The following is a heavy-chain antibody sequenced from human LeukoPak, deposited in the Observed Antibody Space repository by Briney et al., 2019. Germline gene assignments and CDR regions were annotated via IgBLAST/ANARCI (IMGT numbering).Heavy chain of an antibody. V-gene: IGHV1-24*01. CDR2: FDPEDGET. CDR3: ATAIPIGYYYYYYMDV. CDR1: GYTLTELS. D-gene: IGHD3-3*01. J-gene: IGHJ6*03. Sequence: GASVKVSCKVSGYTLTELSMHWVRQAPGKGLEWMGGFDPEDGETIYAQKFQGRVTMTEDTSTDTAYMELSSLRSEDTAVYYCATAIPIGYYYYYYMDVWGKGTTVTVSS.